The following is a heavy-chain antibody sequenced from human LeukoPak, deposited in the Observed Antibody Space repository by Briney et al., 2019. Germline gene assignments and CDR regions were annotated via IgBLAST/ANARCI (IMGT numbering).Heavy chain of an antibody. V-gene: IGHV3-43*01. CDR3: AAGALYYYENSGYHY. D-gene: IGHD3-22*01. Sequence: GGSLRLSCAASGFTFDDYTMHWVRQPPGKGLEWVSLLSWDGSSTYYADSVKGRFTISKDNSKNSLYLQMNSLRSEDTAFYYCAAGALYYYENSGYHYWGQGTLVTVSS. CDR1: GFTFDDYT. CDR2: LSWDGSST. J-gene: IGHJ4*02.